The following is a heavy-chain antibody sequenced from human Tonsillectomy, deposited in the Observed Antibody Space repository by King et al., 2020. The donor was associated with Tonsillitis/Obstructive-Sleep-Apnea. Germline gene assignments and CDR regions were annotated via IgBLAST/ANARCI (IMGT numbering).Heavy chain of an antibody. J-gene: IGHJ6*03. Sequence: QLQESGPGLVKPSETLSLTCTVSGGSVSSGSYYWSWVRQPPWKGLEWIGCIYYSRSTSYNPSFKSRVTISVDTSKNPFSLKLSSVTAADAAVYYCAGTYYDFWSGYPDYYYYYYMDVWGKGTTVTVSS. CDR3: AGTYYDFWSGYPDYYYYYYMDV. CDR2: IYYSRST. CDR1: GGSVSSGSYY. D-gene: IGHD3-3*01. V-gene: IGHV4-61*01.